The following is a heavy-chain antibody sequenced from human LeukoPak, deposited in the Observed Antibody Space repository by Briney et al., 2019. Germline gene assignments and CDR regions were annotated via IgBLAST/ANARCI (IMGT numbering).Heavy chain of an antibody. Sequence: ASVKVSCKASGYTFTSYGISWVRQAPGQGLEWMGWISAYNGNTNYAQKLQGRVTTTTDTSTSTAYMELRSLRSDDTAVYYCARDLSIIPNYDFWSGSPPLDYWGQGTLVTVSS. J-gene: IGHJ4*02. CDR3: ARDLSIIPNYDFWSGSPPLDY. CDR1: GYTFTSYG. D-gene: IGHD3-3*01. CDR2: ISAYNGNT. V-gene: IGHV1-18*01.